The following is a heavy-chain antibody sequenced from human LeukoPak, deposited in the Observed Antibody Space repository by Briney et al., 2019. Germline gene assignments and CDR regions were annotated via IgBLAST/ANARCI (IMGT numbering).Heavy chain of an antibody. J-gene: IGHJ6*03. V-gene: IGHV1-46*01. CDR3: ARDPGYYDSSGYQYYYYYMDV. Sequence: VASVKVSCKASGYTFTSYYMHWVRQAPGQGLEWMGIINPNGDTTTYAQKFQGRVNMTRDMSTRIVYMELSSLRSEDTAVYYCARDPGYYDSSGYQYYYYYMDVWGQGTTVTVSS. CDR1: GYTFTSYY. CDR2: INPNGDTT. D-gene: IGHD3-22*01.